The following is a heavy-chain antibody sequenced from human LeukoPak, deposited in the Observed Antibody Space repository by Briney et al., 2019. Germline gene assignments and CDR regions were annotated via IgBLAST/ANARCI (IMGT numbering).Heavy chain of an antibody. CDR1: GFTFDDYA. J-gene: IGHJ4*02. CDR2: ISWNSGSI. CDR3: ARTTIGGDHFDY. V-gene: IGHV3-9*03. Sequence: GGSLRLSCAASGFTFDDYAMHWVRQAPGKGLKWVSGISWNSGSIGYADSVKGRFTISRDNAKNSLYLQMNSLRAEDMALYYCARTTIGGDHFDYWGQGTLVTVSS. D-gene: IGHD3-16*01.